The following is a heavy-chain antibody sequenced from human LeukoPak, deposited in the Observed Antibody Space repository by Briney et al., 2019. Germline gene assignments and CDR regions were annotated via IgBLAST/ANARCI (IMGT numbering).Heavy chain of an antibody. CDR2: ISSSRSTT. D-gene: IGHD4-17*01. CDR1: GFTFSIYI. Sequence: GGSLRLSCAASGFTFSIYIMNWVRQAPGKGLECVSYISSSRSTTYYADSVKGRFTISRDNAKNSLYLDMNSLRAEDTAVYYCARGHTAVTRHFDFWGQGTLVTVSS. V-gene: IGHV3-48*01. CDR3: ARGHTAVTRHFDF. J-gene: IGHJ4*02.